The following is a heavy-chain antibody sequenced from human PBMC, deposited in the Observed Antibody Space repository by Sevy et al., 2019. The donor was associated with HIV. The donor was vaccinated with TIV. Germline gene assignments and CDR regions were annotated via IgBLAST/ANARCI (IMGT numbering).Heavy chain of an antibody. D-gene: IGHD3-10*01. CDR3: KRDQWDHGSGSIYFAS. CDR2: ISGGVRT. CDR1: GFTVSSNS. V-gene: IGHV3-53*01. Sequence: GGSLRLSCATSGFTVSSNSMSWVRQAPGKGLEWVSVISGGVRTYYAASVKGRFTISRDNSENTQYLQMSSLKAEDTAVYYCKRDQWDHGSGSIYFASWGQGTLVTVSS. J-gene: IGHJ4*02.